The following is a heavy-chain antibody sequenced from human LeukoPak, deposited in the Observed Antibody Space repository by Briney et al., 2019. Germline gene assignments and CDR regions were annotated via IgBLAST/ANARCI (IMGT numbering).Heavy chain of an antibody. CDR3: ALYCSGGSCYHFDY. D-gene: IGHD2-15*01. J-gene: IGHJ4*02. CDR2: IIPILGIA. V-gene: IGHV1-69*02. CDR1: GGTFSSYT. Sequence: GSSVKVSCKASGGTFSSYTISWVRQAPGQGLEWMGRIIPILGIANYAQKFQGRVTITADKSTSTAYMELSNLRSEDTAVYYCALYCSGGSCYHFDYWGQGTLVTVSS.